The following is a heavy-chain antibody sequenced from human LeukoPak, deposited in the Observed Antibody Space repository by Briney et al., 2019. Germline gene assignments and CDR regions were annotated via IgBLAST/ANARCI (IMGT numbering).Heavy chain of an antibody. CDR1: GFTISSNY. J-gene: IGHJ4*02. CDR2: IYSGGST. CDR3: ARVGRWEEYFFDY. Sequence: GGSLRLSCAASGFTISSNYMSWVRQAPGKGLEWVSVIYSGGSTYYADSVKGRFTISSDSSKKTLNLQINSLRAEDTAVYYCARVGRWEEYFFDYWGQGTLVTVSS. V-gene: IGHV3-66*01. D-gene: IGHD4-23*01.